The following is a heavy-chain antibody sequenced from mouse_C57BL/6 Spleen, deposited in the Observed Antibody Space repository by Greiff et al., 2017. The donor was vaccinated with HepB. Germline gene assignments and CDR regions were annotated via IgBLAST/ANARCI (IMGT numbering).Heavy chain of an antibody. V-gene: IGHV14-4*01. J-gene: IGHJ1*03. CDR1: GFNIKDDY. CDR3: TTVTTVVVHWYFDV. Sequence: EVKLMESGAELVRPGASAKLSCTASGFNIKDDYMHWVKQRPEQGLEWIGWIDPENGDTEYASKFQGKATITADTSSNTAYLQLSSLTSEDTAVYYCTTVTTVVVHWYFDVWGTGTTVTVSS. D-gene: IGHD1-1*01. CDR2: IDPENGDT.